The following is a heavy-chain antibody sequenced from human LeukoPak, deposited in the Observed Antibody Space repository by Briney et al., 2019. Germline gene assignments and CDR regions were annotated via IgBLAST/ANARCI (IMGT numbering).Heavy chain of an antibody. CDR2: IYSGGST. D-gene: IGHD3-22*01. CDR3: ARGNYYGSSGYYYGYYSYYVDV. Sequence: PGGSLRLSCAASGFTVSSNYMSWVRQAPGKGLEWVSVIYSGGSTYYADSVKGRFTISRDNSKNTLYLQMNSLRAEDTAVYYCARGNYYGSSGYYYGYYSYYVDVWGKGTTVTVSS. CDR1: GFTVSSNY. V-gene: IGHV3-53*01. J-gene: IGHJ6*03.